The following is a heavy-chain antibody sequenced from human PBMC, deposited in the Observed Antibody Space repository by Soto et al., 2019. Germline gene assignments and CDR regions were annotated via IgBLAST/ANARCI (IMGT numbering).Heavy chain of an antibody. Sequence: SVKVSCKTSGYTFSNYYIHWLRQAPGQGLEWMGWINPASGDTKYAQNLQVSVTLTRDTPLSTAYMEVNNLKSEDSAIYYCAKELVQMQTGRFSGVGDPFDVWGQGTMVTVAS. J-gene: IGHJ3*01. CDR2: INPASGDT. CDR1: GYTFSNYY. CDR3: AKELVQMQTGRFSGVGDPFDV. V-gene: IGHV1-2*04. D-gene: IGHD3-3*01.